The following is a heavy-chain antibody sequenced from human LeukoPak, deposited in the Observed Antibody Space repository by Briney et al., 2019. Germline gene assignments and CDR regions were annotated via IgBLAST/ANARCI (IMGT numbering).Heavy chain of an antibody. CDR3: ARAYYYYYYMDV. J-gene: IGHJ6*03. V-gene: IGHV4-39*01. Sequence: SETLSLTCTVSGGSISTSNYYWGWIRQPPGKGLEWIGSVYYSGSTYYNPSLKSRVTISVDTSKNQFSLKLSSVTAADTAVYYCARAYYYYYYMDVWGKGTTVTISS. CDR1: GGSISTSNYY. CDR2: VYYSGST.